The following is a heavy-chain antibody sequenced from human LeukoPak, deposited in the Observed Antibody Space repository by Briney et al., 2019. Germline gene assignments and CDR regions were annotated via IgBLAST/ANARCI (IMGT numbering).Heavy chain of an antibody. CDR3: ARQFNYYGSGSFYTNNWFDP. Sequence: PSETLSPTCTVSGGSISSSSYYWAWIRQPPGKGLEWIGSIYYSGSTYYNPSLKSRVTISVDTSKNQFSLKLSSVTAADTAVYYCARQFNYYGSGSFYTNNWFDPWGQGTLVTVSS. CDR2: IYYSGST. J-gene: IGHJ5*02. CDR1: GGSISSSSYY. D-gene: IGHD3-10*01. V-gene: IGHV4-39*01.